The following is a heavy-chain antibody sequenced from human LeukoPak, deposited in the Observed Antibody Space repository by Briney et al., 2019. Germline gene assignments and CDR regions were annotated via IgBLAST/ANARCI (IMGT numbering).Heavy chain of an antibody. CDR1: EFTFSNYA. V-gene: IGHV3-23*01. J-gene: IGHJ6*02. Sequence: GGSLRLSCVASEFTFSNYAMNWVRQAPGKGLEWVSTISSGGGDTYIADSVKGRFTISRDNSKYTLYLQMNRLRADDTAVYYCAKAEGATLYCDGVDVWGQGTTVTVSS. CDR2: ISSGGGDT. CDR3: AKAEGATLYCDGVDV.